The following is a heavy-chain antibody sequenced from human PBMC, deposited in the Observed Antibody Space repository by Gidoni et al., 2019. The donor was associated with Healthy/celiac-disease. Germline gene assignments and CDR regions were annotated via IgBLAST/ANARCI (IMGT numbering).Heavy chain of an antibody. CDR1: GFTFVDYA. D-gene: IGHD2-15*01. V-gene: IGHV3-9*01. CDR2: ISRNSGSI. CDR3: EKAPRRAATPFYFDY. J-gene: IGHJ4*02. Sequence: EVQLVESGGGLVQPGGSLRLSCAASGFTFVDYAMNWVRQAPGQGLGWVSGISRNSGSIGYADAVKGLITITEDNDKNSLYLQMSSLRAETTALYYCEKAPRRAATPFYFDYWGQGTLVTVSS.